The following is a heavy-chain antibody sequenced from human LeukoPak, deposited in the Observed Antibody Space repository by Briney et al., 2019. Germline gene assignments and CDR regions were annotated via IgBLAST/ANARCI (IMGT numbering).Heavy chain of an antibody. CDR3: ARSATMIVVAIGGY. Sequence: GGSLRLSCAASGFTFSGYTMHWVRQAPGKGLEWVAVISYDGSNKYYADSVKGRFTISRDNSKNTLYLQMNSLRAEDTAVYYCARSATMIVVAIGGYWGQGTLVTVSS. CDR2: ISYDGSNK. CDR1: GFTFSGYT. D-gene: IGHD3-22*01. J-gene: IGHJ4*02. V-gene: IGHV3-30*04.